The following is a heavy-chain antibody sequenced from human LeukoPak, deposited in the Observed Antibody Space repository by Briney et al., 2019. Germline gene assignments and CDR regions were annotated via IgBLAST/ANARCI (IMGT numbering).Heavy chain of an antibody. CDR2: ISWNSGSI. J-gene: IGHJ6*03. V-gene: IGHV3-9*03. Sequence: GGSLRLSCEASGFTFSNYAVSWVRQAPGNPGKGLEWVSGISWNSGSIGYADSVKGRFTISRDNAKNSLFLQMNSLRAEDMALYYCAKDHYDSPSLGLGSMDVWGKGTTVTVSS. CDR3: AKDHYDSPSLGLGSMDV. D-gene: IGHD3-3*01. CDR1: GFTFSNYA.